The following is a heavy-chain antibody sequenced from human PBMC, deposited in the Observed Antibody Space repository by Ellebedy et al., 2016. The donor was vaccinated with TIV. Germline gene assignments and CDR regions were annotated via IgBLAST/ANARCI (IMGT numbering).Heavy chain of an antibody. CDR3: ARAPPGSGPDH. J-gene: IGHJ4*02. D-gene: IGHD6-19*01. Sequence: GESLKISXAATGFTFLSYAMHWVRQAPGKGLEWVAAMSYDGSNEYYADSVRGRVTISRDDSKNTLYLQMNSLRAEDTAIYYCARAPPGSGPDHWGQGTLVSVSS. V-gene: IGHV3-30-3*01. CDR2: MSYDGSNE. CDR1: GFTFLSYA.